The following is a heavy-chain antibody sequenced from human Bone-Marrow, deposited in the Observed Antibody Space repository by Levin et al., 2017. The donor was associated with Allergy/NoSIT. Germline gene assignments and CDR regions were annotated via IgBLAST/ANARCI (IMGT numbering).Heavy chain of an antibody. D-gene: IGHD3-22*01. V-gene: IGHV3-48*04. CDR3: ARAGNYDSSVNWLFAAFDI. J-gene: IGHJ3*02. CDR2: ISSSSSTI. CDR1: GFTFSSYS. Sequence: QSGGSLRLSCAASGFTFSSYSMNWVRQAPGKGLEWVSYISSSSSTIYYADSVKGRFTISRDNAKNSLYLQMNSLRAEDTAVYYCARAGNYDSSVNWLFAAFDIWGQGTMVTVSS.